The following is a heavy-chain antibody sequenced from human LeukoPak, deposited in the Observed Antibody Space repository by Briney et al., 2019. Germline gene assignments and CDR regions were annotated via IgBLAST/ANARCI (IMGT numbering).Heavy chain of an antibody. D-gene: IGHD3-9*01. J-gene: IGHJ5*02. V-gene: IGHV1-2*02. CDR2: INPNSGGT. Sequence: ASVKVSCKASGYTFTGYYMHWVRQAPGQGLEWMGSINPNSGGTNYAQKFQGRVTMTRDTSISTAYMELSRLRSDDTAVYYCARTFFILTGDNWFDPWGQGTLVTVSS. CDR1: GYTFTGYY. CDR3: ARTFFILTGDNWFDP.